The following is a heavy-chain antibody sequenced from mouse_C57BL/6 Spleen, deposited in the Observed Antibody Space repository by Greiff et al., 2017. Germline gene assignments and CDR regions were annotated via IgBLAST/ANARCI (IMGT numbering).Heavy chain of an antibody. D-gene: IGHD4-1*01. J-gene: IGHJ4*01. CDR3: ARNWDYAMDY. Sequence: QVQLKQPGAELVRPGASVTLSCKASGYTFTDYEMHWVKQTPVHGLEWIGAIDPETGGTAYNQKFKGKAILTADKSSSTAYMELRSLTSEDSAVYYCARNWDYAMDYWGQGTSVTVSS. CDR1: GYTFTDYE. CDR2: IDPETGGT. V-gene: IGHV1-15*01.